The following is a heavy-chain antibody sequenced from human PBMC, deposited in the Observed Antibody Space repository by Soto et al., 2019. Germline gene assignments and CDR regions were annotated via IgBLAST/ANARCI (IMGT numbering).Heavy chain of an antibody. D-gene: IGHD5-12*01. CDR2: INHSGST. CDR1: GGAFSGYY. V-gene: IGHV4-34*01. Sequence: SETLSLTCAVYGGAFSGYYLSWIRPPPGKGLEWIGGINHSGSTNYNPSLKSRVTISVDTSKNQFSLKLSSVTAADTAVYYCARAKGGGREYSGYDSGSRYFDLWGRGTLVTVSS. CDR3: ARAKGGGREYSGYDSGSRYFDL. J-gene: IGHJ2*01.